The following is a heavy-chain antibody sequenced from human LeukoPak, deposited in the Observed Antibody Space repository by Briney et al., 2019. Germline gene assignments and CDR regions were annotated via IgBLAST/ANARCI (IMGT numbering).Heavy chain of an antibody. Sequence: SETLSLTCAVSGGSISSGGYSWSWIRQPPGKGLEWIGYIYHSGSTCYNPSLKSRVTISVDRSKNQFSLKLSSVTAADTAVYYCARSYCSSTSCYRGYAFDIWGQGTMVTVSS. CDR1: GGSISSGGYS. CDR3: ARSYCSSTSCYRGYAFDI. J-gene: IGHJ3*02. V-gene: IGHV4-30-2*01. D-gene: IGHD2-2*02. CDR2: IYHSGST.